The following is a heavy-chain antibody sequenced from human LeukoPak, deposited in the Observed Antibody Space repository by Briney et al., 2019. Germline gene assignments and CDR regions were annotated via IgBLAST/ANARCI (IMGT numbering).Heavy chain of an antibody. CDR3: ARDSPHGMDV. CDR1: GYTFVTHT. J-gene: IGHJ6*04. Sequence: ASVKVSCKTSGYTFVTHTMSWVRQAPGQGLEWLGWISPYNNATKYSQRLQGRVTVTADTSTSTVYMDLRSLTSDDTAVYCCARDSPHGMDVWGKGTTVTVSS. CDR2: ISPYNNAT. V-gene: IGHV1-18*01.